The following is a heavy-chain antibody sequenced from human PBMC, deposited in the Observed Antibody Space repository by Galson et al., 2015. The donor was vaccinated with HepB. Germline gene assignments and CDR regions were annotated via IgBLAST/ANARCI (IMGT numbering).Heavy chain of an antibody. D-gene: IGHD2-8*01. CDR1: GGTFSSYA. J-gene: IGHJ5*02. Sequence: SVKVSCKASGGTFSSYAISWVRQAPGQGLEWMGGIIPIFGTANYAQKFQGRVTITADESTSTAYMELSSLRSEDTAVYYCAREREGDIVLMVYGLGWFDPWGQGTLVTVSS. V-gene: IGHV1-69*13. CDR2: IIPIFGTA. CDR3: AREREGDIVLMVYGLGWFDP.